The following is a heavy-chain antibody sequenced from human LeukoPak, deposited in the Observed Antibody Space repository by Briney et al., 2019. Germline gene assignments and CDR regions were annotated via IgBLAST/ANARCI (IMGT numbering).Heavy chain of an antibody. CDR1: EFAFSNYW. J-gene: IGHJ4*02. D-gene: IGHD7-27*01. CDR2: INGDGSLT. Sequence: GGSLRLSCAASEFAFSNYWMHWVRHAPGGGLMWVSRINGDGSLTNYADSVKGRFTISRDNAKNTLYLQMNSLRAEDTAVYYCARDFDWGSGHWGQGTLVTVSS. CDR3: ARDFDWGSGH. V-gene: IGHV3-74*01.